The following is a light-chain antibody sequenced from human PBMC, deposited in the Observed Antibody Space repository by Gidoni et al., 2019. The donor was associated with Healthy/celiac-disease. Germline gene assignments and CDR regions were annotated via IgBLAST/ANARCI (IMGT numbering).Light chain of an antibody. CDR3: NSRDSSGNHLGV. CDR1: SLRIYY. Sequence: SSELTQHPPVSVALGQSVRITCQGDSLRIYYASWYQQKPGQDPVLVISGKNNRPPGSPDRFSGSSSGNTASLTITGAQAEDEADYYCNSRDSSGNHLGVFGGGTKLTVL. V-gene: IGLV3-19*01. J-gene: IGLJ3*02. CDR2: GKN.